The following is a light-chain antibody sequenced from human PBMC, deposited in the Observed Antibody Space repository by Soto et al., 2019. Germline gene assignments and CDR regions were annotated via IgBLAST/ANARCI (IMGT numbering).Light chain of an antibody. V-gene: IGKV1-39*01. CDR3: QQSYNSPQT. Sequence: IEVTQSPSSLAASLGDRVTITCRASQTIGTYVNWYRQKSGAAPELLIYAASSLQSGVPSRFSGSGSGTDFTLTISSLQPEDFATYSCQQSYNSPQTFGQGTKVDIK. J-gene: IGKJ1*01. CDR1: QTIGTY. CDR2: AAS.